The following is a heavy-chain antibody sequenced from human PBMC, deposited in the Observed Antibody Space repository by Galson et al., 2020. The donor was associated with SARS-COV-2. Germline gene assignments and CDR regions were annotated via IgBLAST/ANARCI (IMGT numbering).Heavy chain of an antibody. CDR3: AAYFGSEFYFY. CDR2: IWYDGNNN. J-gene: IGHJ4*02. D-gene: IGHD3-10*01. CDR1: GFTFSDYG. V-gene: IGHV3-33*01. Sequence: GGSLRLSCAASGFTFSDYGMQWVRQAPGKGLEWVAVIWYDGNNNYDADSVKGRFTISRDNSKNTRYLQMNSLGVEDTAVYYCAAYFGSEFYFYWGQGTLVTVSS.